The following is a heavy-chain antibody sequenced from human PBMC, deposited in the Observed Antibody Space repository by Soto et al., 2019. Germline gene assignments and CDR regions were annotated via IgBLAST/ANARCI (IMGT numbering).Heavy chain of an antibody. Sequence: QVQLQESGPGLVKPSQTLSLTCTVSGGSISSGGYYWNWIRQHPGKGLEWIGYIYYSGTTYYNPXLKIRVTISVDXSXNXXSLKLSSVTAADTAVYYCAASCVGCGGFNYYGMDVWGQGTTVTVSS. CDR3: AASCVGCGGFNYYGMDV. V-gene: IGHV4-31*03. CDR1: GGSISSGGYY. D-gene: IGHD2-21*01. CDR2: IYYSGTT. J-gene: IGHJ6*02.